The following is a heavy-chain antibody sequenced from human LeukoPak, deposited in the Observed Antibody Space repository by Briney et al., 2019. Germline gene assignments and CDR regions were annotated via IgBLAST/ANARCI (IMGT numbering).Heavy chain of an antibody. CDR2: INPNSGGT. D-gene: IGHD6-13*01. CDR1: GYTFTGYY. Sequence: ASVKVSCKASGYTFTGYYMHWVRQAPGQGLEWMGRINPNSGGTNYAQRFQGRVTMTRDTSISTAYMELSRLRSDDTAVYYCAREVRYSSSWYIYYWGRGTLVTVSS. V-gene: IGHV1-2*06. J-gene: IGHJ4*02. CDR3: AREVRYSSSWYIYY.